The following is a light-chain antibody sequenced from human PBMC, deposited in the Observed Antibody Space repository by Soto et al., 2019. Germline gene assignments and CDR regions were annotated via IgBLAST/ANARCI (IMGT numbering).Light chain of an antibody. Sequence: EIVMTQSPATLSVSPGERATLSCRASQSVNIYLAWYQQKPDQAPRLLIFGASSRATGIPARFSGSGSGTEFNLTISSLQSEDFAVYFCQQYDDWLRLTFGGGTKVEIK. V-gene: IGKV3D-15*01. J-gene: IGKJ4*01. CDR3: QQYDDWLRLT. CDR2: GAS. CDR1: QSVNIY.